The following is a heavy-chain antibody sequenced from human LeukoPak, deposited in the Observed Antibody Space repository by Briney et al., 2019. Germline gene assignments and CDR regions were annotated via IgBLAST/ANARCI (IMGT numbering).Heavy chain of an antibody. J-gene: IGHJ6*04. V-gene: IGHV1-3*01. CDR3: ARARRDCSSTGCYMGGGWWSQYYGMDV. CDR1: GYTFTSYA. D-gene: IGHD2-2*02. Sequence: ASVKVSCKASGYTFTSYAMHWVRQAPGQRLEWMGWINAGNGNTKYSQKFQGRVTITRDTSVSTAYMELSSLRSEDTAVYYCARARRDCSSTGCYMGGGWWSQYYGMDVWGKGTTVTVSS. CDR2: INAGNGNT.